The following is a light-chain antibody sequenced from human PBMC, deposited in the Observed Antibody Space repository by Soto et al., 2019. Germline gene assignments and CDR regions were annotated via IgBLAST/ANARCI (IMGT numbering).Light chain of an antibody. Sequence: QSVLTQPPSVSGAPGQRVTISCTGSSSNIGAGYDVHWYQQVPGTAPKLLIYANRNRPAGVPDRFSASKSDTSASLAITGLQAEDEADYYCQSYGSSPSGYVFGTGTKVTVL. CDR2: ANR. V-gene: IGLV1-40*01. CDR1: SSNIGAGYD. CDR3: QSYGSSPSGYV. J-gene: IGLJ1*01.